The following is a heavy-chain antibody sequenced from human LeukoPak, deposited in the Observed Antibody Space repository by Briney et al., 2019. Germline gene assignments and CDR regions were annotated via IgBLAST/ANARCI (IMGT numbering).Heavy chain of an antibody. V-gene: IGHV1-18*01. Sequence: GASVKVSCKASGFTFTSHGFTWVRQAPGQGLEWMGWISAYNGDTHSAERFQGRVTLTTDTSTSTAYMELRSLRSDDTAVYYCARERYCSGGSCYGSNWFDPWGQGTLVTVSS. CDR2: ISAYNGDT. D-gene: IGHD2-15*01. CDR1: GFTFTSHG. J-gene: IGHJ5*02. CDR3: ARERYCSGGSCYGSNWFDP.